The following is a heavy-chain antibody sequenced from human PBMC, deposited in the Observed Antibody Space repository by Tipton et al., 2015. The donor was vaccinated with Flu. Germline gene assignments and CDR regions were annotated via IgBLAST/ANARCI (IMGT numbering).Heavy chain of an antibody. J-gene: IGHJ4*02. D-gene: IGHD2-2*01. V-gene: IGHV4-38-2*01. CDR2: IRHPYT. CDR3: ARVEGAFEAGDCVSSNCWIDS. CDR1: GYSFNGAYF. Sequence: PGLVKPSETLSLTCAVSGYSFNGAYFWAWVRQPPGKGLEWIGNIRHPYTFYNPSLKSRVSISQDWSKNQFSLNLNSVTAADTAIYYCARVEGAFEAGDCVSSNCWIDSWGQGTLVTVSP.